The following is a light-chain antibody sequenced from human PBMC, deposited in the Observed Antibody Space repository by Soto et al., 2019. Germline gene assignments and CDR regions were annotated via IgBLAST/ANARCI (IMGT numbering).Light chain of an antibody. V-gene: IGKV3-11*01. J-gene: IGKJ3*01. CDR3: QQRSDWPPFT. Sequence: ETILTQSPATLSLSPGESATLSCRASQSVNNFLAWYQQKPGQAPRLLIYDATKRATGVPDKFRGSGSGTDFTLTITSLEPEDFAIYYCQQRSDWPPFTLGPGTKVDVK. CDR2: DAT. CDR1: QSVNNF.